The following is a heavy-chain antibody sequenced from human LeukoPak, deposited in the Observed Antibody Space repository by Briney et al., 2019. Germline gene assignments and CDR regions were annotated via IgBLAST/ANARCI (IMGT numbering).Heavy chain of an antibody. CDR3: ARLDYDSSGYYFFEY. CDR2: LYYGGST. J-gene: IGHJ4*02. D-gene: IGHD3-22*01. CDR1: GGIISSSSYY. V-gene: IGHV4-39*02. Sequence: SETLSLTCAVSGGIISSSSYYWGWIRQPPGKGLEWIGSLYYGGSTYYNPSLKSRVAISVDTSKNHLSLKLSSVTAADTAVYYSARLDYDSSGYYFFEYWGRGTLVTVSS.